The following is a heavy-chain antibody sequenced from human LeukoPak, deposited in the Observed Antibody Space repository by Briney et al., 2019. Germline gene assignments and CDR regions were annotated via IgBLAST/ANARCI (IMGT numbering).Heavy chain of an antibody. J-gene: IGHJ5*02. CDR3: AKDRVSPGFNLFDR. Sequence: GGSLRLSCAASGFTFSSYAMNWVRQAPGKGLEWVSAINGRGDNTYYADSVKGRFTISRDNSKSTLFLQMNSLRAEDTAIYYCAKDRVSPGFNLFDRWGQGTLVTVSS. CDR2: INGRGDNT. CDR1: GFTFSSYA. D-gene: IGHD2/OR15-2a*01. V-gene: IGHV3-23*01.